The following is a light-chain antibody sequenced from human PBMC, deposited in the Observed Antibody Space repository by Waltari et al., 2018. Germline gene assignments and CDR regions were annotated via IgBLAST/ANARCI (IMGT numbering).Light chain of an antibody. V-gene: IGLV1-44*01. J-gene: IGLJ2*01. CDR2: RNT. Sequence: QSGLTQPPSASGTPGQRVTISCSGSSSNLGRNTVNWYQQLPGTAPKRLIYRNTQRPLWVPDRFAASMSGTSAARALMGLQSEDEADYYCAAWDDSLNGYVVFGGGTKLTVL. CDR1: SSNLGRNT. CDR3: AAWDDSLNGYVV.